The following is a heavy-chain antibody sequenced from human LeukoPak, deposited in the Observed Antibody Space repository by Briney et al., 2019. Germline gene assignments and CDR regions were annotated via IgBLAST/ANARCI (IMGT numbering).Heavy chain of an antibody. CDR1: GGSISSGGYY. Sequence: SETLSLTCTVSGGSISSGGYYWNWLRQPPGKVLGWIVYICHSGSTYYNPPLKSRVTISVGRSKNQFSLKLSSVTAADTAVYYCARDLGYYDFGSGHNWFDPWGQGTLVTVSS. CDR2: ICHSGST. D-gene: IGHD3-3*01. J-gene: IGHJ5*02. V-gene: IGHV4-30-2*01. CDR3: ARDLGYYDFGSGHNWFDP.